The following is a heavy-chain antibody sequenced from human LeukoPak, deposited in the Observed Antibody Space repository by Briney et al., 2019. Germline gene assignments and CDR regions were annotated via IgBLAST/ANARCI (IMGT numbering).Heavy chain of an antibody. J-gene: IGHJ5*02. CDR1: GGTFSSYA. V-gene: IGHV1-69*13. CDR3: ARDGSKGYCSSTSCYPSNWFDP. D-gene: IGHD2-2*01. CDR2: IIPIFGTA. Sequence: SVKVSCKASGGTFSSYAISWVRQAPGQGLEWTRGIIPIFGTANYAQKFQGRVTITADESTSTAYMELSSLRSEDTAVYYCARDGSKGYCSSTSCYPSNWFDPWGQGTLVTVSS.